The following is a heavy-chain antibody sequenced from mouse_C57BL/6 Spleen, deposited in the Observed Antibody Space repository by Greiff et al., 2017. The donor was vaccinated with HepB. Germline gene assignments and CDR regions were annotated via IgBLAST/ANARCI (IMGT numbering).Heavy chain of an antibody. V-gene: IGHV1-22*01. D-gene: IGHD2-3*01. Sequence: DVQLQESGPELVKPGASVKMSCKASGYTFTDYNMHWVKQSHGKSLEWIGYINPNNGGTSYNQKFKGKATLTVNKSSSTAYMELRSLTSEDSAVYYCARWNGYYGDYWGQGTTLTVSS. CDR1: GYTFTDYN. J-gene: IGHJ2*01. CDR2: INPNNGGT. CDR3: ARWNGYYGDY.